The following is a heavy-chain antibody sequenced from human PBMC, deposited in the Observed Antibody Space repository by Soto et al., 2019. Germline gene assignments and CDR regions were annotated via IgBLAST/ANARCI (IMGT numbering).Heavy chain of an antibody. CDR1: GGSISSSSYY. D-gene: IGHD1-26*01. V-gene: IGHV4-39*01. CDR2: IYYSGST. J-gene: IGHJ4*02. Sequence: PSETLSLTCTVSGGSISSSSYYWGWIRQPPGKGLEWIGSIYYSGSTYYNPSLKSRVTISVDTSKNQFSLKLSSVTAADTAVYYCARLVGATSIIDYWGQGTLVTVS. CDR3: ARLVGATSIIDY.